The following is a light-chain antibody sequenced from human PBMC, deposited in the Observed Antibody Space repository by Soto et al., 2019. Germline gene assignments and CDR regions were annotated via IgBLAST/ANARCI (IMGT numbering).Light chain of an antibody. CDR3: RRYGSAPYA. CDR1: QSVSSNY. V-gene: IGKV3-20*01. CDR2: GAS. Sequence: IVLTQSPGTLSLSPGEGATLSCRASQSVSSNYLAWYQQRPGQTPRLLIYGASNRATGIPDRFSGSGSVTEFTLTISRLEAEDFAVYYCRRYGSAPYAFGQGNRLEI. J-gene: IGKJ2*01.